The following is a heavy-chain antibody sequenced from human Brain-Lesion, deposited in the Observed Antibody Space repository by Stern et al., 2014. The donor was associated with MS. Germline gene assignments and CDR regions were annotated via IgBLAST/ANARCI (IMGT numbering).Heavy chain of an antibody. V-gene: IGHV4-39*01. Sequence: QVQLVQSGPGLVKPSETLSLTCTVSGGSISSNSYYWGWIRQPPGKGLEWIGSIYYRGSTYYNPSLKSRVTISTDTSKNQFSLNLTSVTAADTAVYFCAKVWLGELPENPFDYWGQGTLVTVSS. D-gene: IGHD3-10*01. J-gene: IGHJ4*02. CDR3: AKVWLGELPENPFDY. CDR2: IYYRGST. CDR1: GGSISSNSYY.